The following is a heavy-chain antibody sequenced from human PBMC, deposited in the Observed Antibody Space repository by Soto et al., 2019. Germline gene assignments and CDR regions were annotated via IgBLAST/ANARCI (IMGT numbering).Heavy chain of an antibody. CDR3: ARPLAKYRHIGRCYGLDY. CDR1: GFTFSDYA. D-gene: IGHD2-15*01. CDR2: ISYDGSNR. V-gene: IGHV3-30-3*01. Sequence: GGSLRLSCAVSGFTFSDYAMHWVRQAPGKGLEWVAFISYDGSNRYYADSAKGRFTISRDDSKNTVFLQMNSLRPEDTAVYYCARPLAKYRHIGRCYGLDYWGPGSLVTVSS. J-gene: IGHJ4*02.